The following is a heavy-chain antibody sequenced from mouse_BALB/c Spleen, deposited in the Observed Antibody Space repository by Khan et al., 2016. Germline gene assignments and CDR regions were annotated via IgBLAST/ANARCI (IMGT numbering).Heavy chain of an antibody. CDR3: ARVDYYGYSYAMDY. CDR1: GYSITSGYY. CDR2: ISYDGSN. D-gene: IGHD1-2*01. V-gene: IGHV3-6*02. Sequence: EVQLQESGPGLVKPSQSLSLTCSVTGYSITSGYYWNWLRQFPGNQLEWMCYISYDGSNNYNPSLKNRISITRDNSKNQFFLKLNSVTTEDTATYYCARVDYYGYSYAMDYWGQGTSVTVSS. J-gene: IGHJ4*01.